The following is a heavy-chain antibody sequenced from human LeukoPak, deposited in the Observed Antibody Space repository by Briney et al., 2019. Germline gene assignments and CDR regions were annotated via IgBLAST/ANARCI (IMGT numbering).Heavy chain of an antibody. CDR2: ISGSGGST. D-gene: IGHD2-15*01. Sequence: GGSLRLSCAASGFTFSSYAMSWVRQAPGKGLEWVSAISGSGGSTYYADSVKGRFTISRVNSKNTLYLQMNSLRAEDTAVYYCAKVGSFTVSSGDAFDYWGQGTLVTVSS. J-gene: IGHJ4*02. CDR1: GFTFSSYA. CDR3: AKVGSFTVSSGDAFDY. V-gene: IGHV3-23*01.